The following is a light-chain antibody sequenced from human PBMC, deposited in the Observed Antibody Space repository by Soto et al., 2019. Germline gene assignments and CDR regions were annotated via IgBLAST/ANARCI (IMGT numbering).Light chain of an antibody. CDR3: QVWDTYSDHVV. CDR2: HDS. Sequence: SYELTQPPSVSVAPGQTARITCAENNIGTKSVHWYQQKPGQAPVVVVYHDSDRPSGIPERFSGSNSGNTATLTISAVDAGDEAAYFCQVWDTYSDHVVFGGGTKVTVL. J-gene: IGLJ3*02. V-gene: IGLV3-21*02. CDR1: NIGTKS.